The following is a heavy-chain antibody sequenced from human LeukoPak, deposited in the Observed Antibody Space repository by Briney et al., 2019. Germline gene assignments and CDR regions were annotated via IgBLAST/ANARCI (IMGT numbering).Heavy chain of an antibody. Sequence: GSLRLSCAASGFTFSSYRMSWVRQAPGKGLEWVANINQDGSEKDYVDSVKGRFTISRDNAKNSLYLQMISLRAEDTALYYCARVKKYDSFDYWGQGTLVTVSS. CDR2: INQDGSEK. J-gene: IGHJ4*02. V-gene: IGHV3-7*03. CDR1: GFTFSSYR. CDR3: ARVKKYDSFDY. D-gene: IGHD3-22*01.